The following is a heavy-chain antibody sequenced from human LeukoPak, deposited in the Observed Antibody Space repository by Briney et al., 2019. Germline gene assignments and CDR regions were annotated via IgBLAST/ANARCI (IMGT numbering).Heavy chain of an antibody. CDR3: AKDLSPRSGWHGSGY. V-gene: IGHV3-23*01. CDR2: ISGSGGST. Sequence: GGSLRLSCVASGFTFSSYAMSWVRQAPGKGLEWVSAISGSGGSTYYADSVKGRFTISRDNSKNTLYLQMNSLRAEDTAVYYCAKDLSPRSGWHGSGYWGQGTLVTVSS. J-gene: IGHJ4*02. CDR1: GFTFSSYA. D-gene: IGHD6-19*01.